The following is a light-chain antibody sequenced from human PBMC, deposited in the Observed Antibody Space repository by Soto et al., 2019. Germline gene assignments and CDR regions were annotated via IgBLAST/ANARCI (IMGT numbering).Light chain of an antibody. CDR1: SSDVGGYNY. CDR3: SSYAGSNTVV. CDR2: EVS. Sequence: QSALSQPPSASGSPGQSVTISCTGTSSDVGGYNYVSWYQQHPGKAPKLMIYEVSKRPSGVPDRFSGSKSGNTAPLTVSGLQADDDSDYYCSSYAGSNTVVFGEGTKLTVL. V-gene: IGLV2-8*01. J-gene: IGLJ2*01.